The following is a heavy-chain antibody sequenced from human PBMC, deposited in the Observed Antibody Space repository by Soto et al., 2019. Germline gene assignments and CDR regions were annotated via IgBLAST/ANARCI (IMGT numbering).Heavy chain of an antibody. CDR2: ISWNSGSI. J-gene: IGHJ4*02. CDR1: GFTFDDYA. D-gene: IGHD2-2*01. V-gene: IGHV3-9*01. Sequence: EVQLVESGGGLVQPGRSLRLSCAASGFTFDDYAMHWVRQAPGKGLEWVSGISWNSGSISYADSVKGRFTISRDNAKNSLYLQMNSLRAEDTALYYCAKDIGEYQLLCLDYWGQGTLVTVSS. CDR3: AKDIGEYQLLCLDY.